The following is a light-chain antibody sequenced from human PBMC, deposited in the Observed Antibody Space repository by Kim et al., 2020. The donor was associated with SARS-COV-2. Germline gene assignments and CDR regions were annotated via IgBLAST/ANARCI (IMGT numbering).Light chain of an antibody. CDR2: DAS. Sequence: LSAGGRATLSCRARQSVSKYLGWDQQKPGQAPRLLIYDASNRATGIPARFSGSGSGTDFTLTISSLEPGYSAVYYCQQRTNWPRNTFGQGTKLEI. CDR3: QQRTNWPRNT. J-gene: IGKJ2*01. CDR1: QSVSKY. V-gene: IGKV3-11*01.